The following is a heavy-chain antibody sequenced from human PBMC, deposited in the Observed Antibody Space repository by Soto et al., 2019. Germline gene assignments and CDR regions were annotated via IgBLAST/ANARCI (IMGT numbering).Heavy chain of an antibody. Sequence: SETLSLTCTVSGGSISSGGYYWSWIRQHPGKGLEWIGYIYYSGSTYYNPSLKSRVTISVDTSKNQLSLKLSSVTAADTAVYYCARDRMSIIDYWGQGTLVTVSS. CDR1: GGSISSGGYY. CDR3: ARDRMSIIDY. D-gene: IGHD1-20*01. V-gene: IGHV4-31*03. J-gene: IGHJ4*02. CDR2: IYYSGST.